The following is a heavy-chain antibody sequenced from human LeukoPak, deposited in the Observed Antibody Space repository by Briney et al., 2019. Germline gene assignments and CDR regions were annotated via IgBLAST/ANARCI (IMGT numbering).Heavy chain of an antibody. J-gene: IGHJ5*02. Sequence: GASVKVSCKASGYTFTGYYMHGVRQAPGQGLEWMGWINPNSGGTNYAQKFQGRVTMTRDTSISTAYMELSRLRSDDTAVYYCARDPANGNNWFDPWGQGTLVTVSS. CDR2: INPNSGGT. V-gene: IGHV1-2*02. CDR3: ARDPANGNNWFDP. CDR1: GYTFTGYY. D-gene: IGHD2-8*01.